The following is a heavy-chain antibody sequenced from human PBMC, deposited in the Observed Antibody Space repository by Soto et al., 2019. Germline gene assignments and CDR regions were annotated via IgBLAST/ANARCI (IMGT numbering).Heavy chain of an antibody. CDR3: AGEADYLNWFDP. CDR1: GITFSSYS. J-gene: IGHJ5*02. CDR2: ISSSSSTI. Sequence: EVQLVESGGGLVQPGGCLRISCAASGITFSSYSMNWVRQAPGKGLEWVSYISSSSSTIYYADSVKGRFTISRDNAKNSLYLQMNSLRAEDTAVYYCAGEADYLNWFDPWGQGTLVTVSS. V-gene: IGHV3-48*01. D-gene: IGHD4-17*01.